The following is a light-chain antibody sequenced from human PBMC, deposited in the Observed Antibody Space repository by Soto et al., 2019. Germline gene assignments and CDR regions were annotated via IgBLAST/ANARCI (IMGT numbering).Light chain of an antibody. CDR2: GAS. J-gene: IGKJ1*01. Sequence: ILMTQSPASLSVSPGERATLSCRASQSVRSKVAWYQQKPGQAPRLLIYGASSRATGIPDRFSGSGSETDFTLTISRLEPEDFAVYYCQQYGSSPPGTFGQGTKVDIK. V-gene: IGKV3-20*01. CDR3: QQYGSSPPGT. CDR1: QSVRSK.